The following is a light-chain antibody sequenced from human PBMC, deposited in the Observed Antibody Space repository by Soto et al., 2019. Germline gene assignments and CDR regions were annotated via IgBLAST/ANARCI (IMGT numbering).Light chain of an antibody. Sequence: TITRRASQSVSSYLAWYQQKPGQAPRLLIYDASNRATGIPARFSGSGSGTDFTLTISSLEPEDFAVYYCQQRSNWPPITFGQGTRLEIK. J-gene: IGKJ5*01. CDR2: DAS. CDR3: QQRSNWPPIT. V-gene: IGKV3-11*01. CDR1: QSVSSY.